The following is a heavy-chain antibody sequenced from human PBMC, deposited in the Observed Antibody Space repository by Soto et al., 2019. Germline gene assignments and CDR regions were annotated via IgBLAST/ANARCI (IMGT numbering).Heavy chain of an antibody. D-gene: IGHD6-19*01. CDR3: EKDAGYSSGYYISDY. CDR2: ISAYNGNT. V-gene: IGHV1-18*01. J-gene: IGHJ4*02. CDR1: GYTFTSYG. Sequence: GASVKVSCKASGYTFTSYGISWVRQAPGQGLEWMGWISAYNGNTNYAQKLQGRVTMTTDTSTSTAYMELRSLRSDDTAVYYCEKDAGYSSGYYISDYWGQGTLVTVSS.